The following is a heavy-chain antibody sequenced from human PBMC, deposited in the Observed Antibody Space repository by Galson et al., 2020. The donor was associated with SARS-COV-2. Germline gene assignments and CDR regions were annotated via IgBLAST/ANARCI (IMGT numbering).Heavy chain of an antibody. V-gene: IGHV4-59*01. CDR3: AGEASSGWFPIDY. D-gene: IGHD6-19*01. J-gene: IGHJ4*02. CDR1: GGSISNYY. Sequence: SETLSLTCTVSGGSISNYYWTWIRQPPGKGLEWIGYIYYSGNTNYNPSLKSRVTISIDTSKNQFSLKLSSLTAADTAVYYCAGEASSGWFPIDYWGQGTLVTVSS. CDR2: IYYSGNT.